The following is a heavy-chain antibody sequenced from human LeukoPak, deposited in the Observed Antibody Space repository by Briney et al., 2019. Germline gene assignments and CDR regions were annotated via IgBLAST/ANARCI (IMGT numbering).Heavy chain of an antibody. CDR1: GGSFSGYY. D-gene: IGHD3-22*01. Sequence: TLSLTCAVYGGSFSGYYWSWIRQPPGKALEWLARIDWDDDKYYSTSLKTRLTISKGTSKNQVVLTMTNMDPVDTATYYCARLTYYYDSSGYYLFDYWGQGTLVTVSS. CDR2: IDWDDDK. CDR3: ARLTYYYDSSGYYLFDY. V-gene: IGHV2-70*11. J-gene: IGHJ4*02.